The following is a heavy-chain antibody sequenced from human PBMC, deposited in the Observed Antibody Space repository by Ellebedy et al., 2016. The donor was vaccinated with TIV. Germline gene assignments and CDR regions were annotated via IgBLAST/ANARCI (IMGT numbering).Heavy chain of an antibody. J-gene: IGHJ5*02. Sequence: AASVKVSCKASGGSLGSYTIAWVRHAPGQGLQWMGGIIPIFGTPAYAQKFRGRVTITADESTSTAYMELSSLSSDDTAVYYCAKVEYCDGGSCYSDYWFDPWGQGTLVIVSS. V-gene: IGHV1-69*13. CDR2: IIPIFGTP. D-gene: IGHD2-15*01. CDR3: AKVEYCDGGSCYSDYWFDP. CDR1: GGSLGSYT.